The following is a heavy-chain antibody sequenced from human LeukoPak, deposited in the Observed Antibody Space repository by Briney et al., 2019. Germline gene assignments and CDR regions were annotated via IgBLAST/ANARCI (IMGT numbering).Heavy chain of an antibody. CDR2: IFYNGDT. V-gene: IGHV4-59*08. D-gene: IGHD2-8*01. J-gene: IGHJ4*02. Sequence: SETLSLTCTVSGGSIRNSYWSWIRQPPGKGLEWIGYIFYNGDTNYNPSLKGRVTMSVDTSKNQFSLKLNSVTAADTAVYYCARVTSRLGVCDYWGQGSLVTVSS. CDR1: GGSIRNSY. CDR3: ARVTSRLGVCDY.